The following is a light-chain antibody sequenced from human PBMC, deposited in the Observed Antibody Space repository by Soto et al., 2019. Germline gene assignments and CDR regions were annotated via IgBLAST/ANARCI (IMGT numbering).Light chain of an antibody. J-gene: IGLJ1*01. CDR1: SNDVGGSDS. V-gene: IGLV2-11*01. CDR3: LSYAGNYTYV. CDR2: DVT. Sequence: QSVLTQPRSVSGSPGQSVTISCTGTSNDVGGSDSVSWYQHHPGEAPKLIMYDVTKRPSGVPDRFSSSKSGNTASLTISRRQAQDETDYYCLSYAGNYTYVFGTGTKVTVL.